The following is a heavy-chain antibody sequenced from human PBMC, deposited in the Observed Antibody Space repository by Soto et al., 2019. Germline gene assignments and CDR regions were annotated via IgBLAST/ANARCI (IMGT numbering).Heavy chain of an antibody. CDR1: GITFSSHA. Sequence: EVQLVESGGDLVQPGGSLRLSCAASGITFSSHAMNWVRQAPGKGLEWVASIRATGVTYYADSVKGRFIVSRDNAKDSLFLQMDSLRVEDTAVYYCIDGDYNWGQGTLVTVSS. J-gene: IGHJ4*02. CDR2: IRATGVT. V-gene: IGHV3-48*01. D-gene: IGHD4-17*01. CDR3: IDGDYN.